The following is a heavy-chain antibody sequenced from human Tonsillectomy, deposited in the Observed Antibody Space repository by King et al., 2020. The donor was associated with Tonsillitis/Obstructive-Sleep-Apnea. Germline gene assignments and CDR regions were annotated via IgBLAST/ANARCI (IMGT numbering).Heavy chain of an antibody. D-gene: IGHD4-17*01. CDR1: GFTFNSYG. Sequence: VQLVESGGGVVQPGRSLRLSCAASGFTFNSYGMHWVRQAPGKGLEWVAVISYDGSSKYHADSVKGRFTISRDNSKNTLYLQMNSLRAEDTAVYYCAKDLDYVDYYYTMDVWGQGTTVTVSS. CDR2: ISYDGSSK. J-gene: IGHJ6*02. V-gene: IGHV3-30*18. CDR3: AKDLDYVDYYYTMDV.